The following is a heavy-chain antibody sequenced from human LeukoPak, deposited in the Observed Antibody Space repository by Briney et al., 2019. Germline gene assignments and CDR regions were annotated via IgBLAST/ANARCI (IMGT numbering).Heavy chain of an antibody. D-gene: IGHD5-18*01. CDR2: IYHSGST. Sequence: PSETLSLTCTVSGGSISSGGYYWSWIRQHPGKGLEWIGYIYHSGSTYYNPSLKSRVTISVDRSKNQFSLKLSSVTAADTAVYYCARENSIQPFPVWFDPWGQGTLVTVSS. V-gene: IGHV4-30-2*01. CDR1: GGSISSGGYY. J-gene: IGHJ5*02. CDR3: ARENSIQPFPVWFDP.